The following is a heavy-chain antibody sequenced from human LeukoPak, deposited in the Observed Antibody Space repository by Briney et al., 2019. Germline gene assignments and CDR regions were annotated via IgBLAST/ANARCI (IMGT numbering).Heavy chain of an antibody. Sequence: GGSLRLSCAASGFTFDDYAMHWVRQAPGKGLEWVSGISWNSGSIGYADSVKGRFTISRDNAKNSLYLQMNSLRAEDTALYYCAKVVAAEKCYYFDYWGQEPWSPSPQ. D-gene: IGHD6-13*01. J-gene: IGHJ4*01. CDR1: GFTFDDYA. CDR3: AKVVAAEKCYYFDY. V-gene: IGHV3-9*01. CDR2: ISWNSGSI.